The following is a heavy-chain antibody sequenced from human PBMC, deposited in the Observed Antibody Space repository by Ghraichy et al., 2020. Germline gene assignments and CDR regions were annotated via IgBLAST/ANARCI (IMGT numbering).Heavy chain of an antibody. V-gene: IGHV3-48*01. CDR3: ARGWRQNSFDM. Sequence: GSLRLSCAASGFTFTTYSMDWVRQAPGKGLEWVSFIGSGGSPIYYADSVRGRFIISRDNGKNSVYLQMSSLTADDTAVYYCARGWRQNSFDMWGQGTMVTVSS. J-gene: IGHJ3*02. D-gene: IGHD2/OR15-2a*01. CDR1: GFTFTTYS. CDR2: IGSGGSPI.